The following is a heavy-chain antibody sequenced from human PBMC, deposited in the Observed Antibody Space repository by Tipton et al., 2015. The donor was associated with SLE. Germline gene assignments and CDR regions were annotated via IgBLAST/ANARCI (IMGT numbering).Heavy chain of an antibody. D-gene: IGHD3-10*01. J-gene: IGHJ5*02. V-gene: IGHV4-34*01. Sequence: GLVKPSETLSLTCAVYGGSFSGYYWSWIRQPPGKGLEWIGEINHSGSTNYNPSLKSRVTISVDTSKNQFSLKLSSVTAADTAVYYCARRGLSRGWFDPWGQGTLVTVSS. CDR1: GGSFSGYY. CDR3: ARRGLSRGWFDP. CDR2: INHSGST.